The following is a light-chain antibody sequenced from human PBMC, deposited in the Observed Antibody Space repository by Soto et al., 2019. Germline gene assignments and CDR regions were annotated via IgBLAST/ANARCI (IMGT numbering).Light chain of an antibody. J-gene: IGKJ5*01. CDR3: QQRSNWPFT. CDR1: QSVSSY. Sequence: EIVLTHSPATLSLSPGQRAPLSCRASQSVSSYLAWYQQKPGQAPRLLIYDASNRATGIPARFSGSGSGTDFTLTISSLEPEDFAVYYCQQRSNWPFTFGQGTRLEI. CDR2: DAS. V-gene: IGKV3-11*01.